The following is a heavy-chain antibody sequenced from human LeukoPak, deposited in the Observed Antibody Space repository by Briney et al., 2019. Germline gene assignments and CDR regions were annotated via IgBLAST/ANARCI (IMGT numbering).Heavy chain of an antibody. CDR3: ARGDRNSSPY. D-gene: IGHD2/OR15-2a*01. J-gene: IGHJ4*02. V-gene: IGHV3-48*01. Sequence: GGSLRLSCAASGFTFSSYSMSWVRQAPGKGLECVSYISSGSSTIYYADSVKGRFTISRDNAKNSLYLQMNSLRAEDTAVYYCARGDRNSSPYWGQGTLVTVS. CDR2: ISSGSSTI. CDR1: GFTFSSYS.